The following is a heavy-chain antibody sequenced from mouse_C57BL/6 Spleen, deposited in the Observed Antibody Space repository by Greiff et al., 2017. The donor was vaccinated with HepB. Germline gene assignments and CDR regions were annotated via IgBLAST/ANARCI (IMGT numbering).Heavy chain of an antibody. CDR2: IYPRSGNT. J-gene: IGHJ2*01. CDR1: GYTFTSYG. D-gene: IGHD4-1*01. CDR3: ARGELGPYYFDY. Sequence: VHLVESGAELARPGASVKLSCKASGYTFTSYGISWVKQRTGQGLEWIGEIYPRSGNTYYNEKFKGKATLTADKSSSTAYMELRSLTSEDSAVYFCARGELGPYYFDYWGQGTTLTVSS. V-gene: IGHV1-81*01.